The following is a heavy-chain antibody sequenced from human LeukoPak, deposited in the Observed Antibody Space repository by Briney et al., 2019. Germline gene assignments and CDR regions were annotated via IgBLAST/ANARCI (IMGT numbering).Heavy chain of an antibody. V-gene: IGHV3-7*01. Sequence: GGSLRLSCAASGFNFRDHWMDWVRQAPGKGLEWVGHIKTDGSETYYLDSLRGRFSISRDNSKNTLYLQMNSLRAEDTAVYYCARRDPGGPDYWGQGTLVTVSS. J-gene: IGHJ4*02. CDR2: IKTDGSET. D-gene: IGHD1-1*01. CDR1: GFNFRDHW. CDR3: ARRDPGGPDY.